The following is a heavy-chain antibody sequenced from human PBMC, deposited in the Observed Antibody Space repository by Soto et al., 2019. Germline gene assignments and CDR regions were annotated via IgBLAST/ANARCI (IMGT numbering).Heavy chain of an antibody. V-gene: IGHV4-30-4*01. CDR3: ARLGGYCSGTSCYGYYGMDV. CDR2: IYYSGST. Sequence: PSETLSLTCTVSGGSISSGDYYWSWIRQPPGKGLEWIGYIYYSGSTYYNPSLKSRVTISVDTSKNQFSLKVSSVTAADTAVYYCARLGGYCSGTSCYGYYGMDVWGQGTTVTVSS. J-gene: IGHJ6*02. D-gene: IGHD2-2*01. CDR1: GGSISSGDYY.